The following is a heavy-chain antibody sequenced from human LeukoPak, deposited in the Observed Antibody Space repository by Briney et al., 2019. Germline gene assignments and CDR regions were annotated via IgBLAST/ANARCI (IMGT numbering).Heavy chain of an antibody. CDR3: ATDVARTMVRGVIITIPTLRY. D-gene: IGHD3-10*01. CDR1: GYTLTELS. Sequence: ASVKVSCKVSGYTLTELSMHWVRQAPGKGLEWMGGFDPEDGETIYAQKFQGRDTMTEDTSTDTAYMELSSLRSEDTAVYYCATDVARTMVRGVIITIPTLRYWGQGTLVTVSS. V-gene: IGHV1-24*01. J-gene: IGHJ4*02. CDR2: FDPEDGET.